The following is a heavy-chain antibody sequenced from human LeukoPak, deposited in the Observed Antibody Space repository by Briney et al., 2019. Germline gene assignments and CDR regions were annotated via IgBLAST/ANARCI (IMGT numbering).Heavy chain of an antibody. CDR1: GFTVSSNS. Sequence: PGGSLRLSCTVSGFTVSSNSMSWVRQAPGKGLEGVSFIYSDNTHYPYSVTGRFTISRDNSKNTLYLQMNSLRAEDTAVYYCARRAGAYSHPYDYWGQGTLVTVSS. V-gene: IGHV3-53*01. D-gene: IGHD4/OR15-4a*01. CDR2: IYSDNT. CDR3: ARRAGAYSHPYDY. J-gene: IGHJ4*02.